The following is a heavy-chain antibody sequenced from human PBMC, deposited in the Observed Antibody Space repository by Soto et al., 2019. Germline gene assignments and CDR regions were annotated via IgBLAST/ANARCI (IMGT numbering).Heavy chain of an antibody. Sequence: PSETLSLTCAVSGGSISSGGYSWSWIRQPPGKGLEWIGYIYHSGSTYYNPSLKSRVTISVDRSKNQFSLQLNSVTPDDTAVYYCVRLIGNSWLDSWGQGTLVTVPQ. CDR2: IYHSGST. J-gene: IGHJ5*01. V-gene: IGHV4-30-2*01. CDR1: GGSISSGGYS. D-gene: IGHD3-16*01. CDR3: VRLIGNSWLDS.